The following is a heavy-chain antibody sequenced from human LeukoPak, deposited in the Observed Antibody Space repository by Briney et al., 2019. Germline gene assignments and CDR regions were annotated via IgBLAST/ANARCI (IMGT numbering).Heavy chain of an antibody. CDR2: IFNSGST. D-gene: IGHD2-2*01. J-gene: IGHJ4*02. V-gene: IGHV4-59*01. CDR3: ALGDCSSTRCYVFDY. Sequence: SETLSLTCTVSGGYISSYYWSWIRQPPGKGLEWIGYIFNSGSTNYNPSLKSRVTISVDTSKNQFSLKLSSVTAADTAVYFCALGDCSSTRCYVFDYWGQGILVTVSS. CDR1: GGYISSYY.